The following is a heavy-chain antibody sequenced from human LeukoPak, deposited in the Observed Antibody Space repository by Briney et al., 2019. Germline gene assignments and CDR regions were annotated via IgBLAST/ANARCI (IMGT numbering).Heavy chain of an antibody. D-gene: IGHD3-10*01. J-gene: IGHJ3*02. V-gene: IGHV4-59*12. CDR2: IYHSGST. CDR1: GGSISSYS. CDR3: ARDFGMLSDAFDI. Sequence: SETLSLTCTVSGGSISSYSWSWIRQPPGKGLEWIGYIYHSGSTYYNPSLKSRVTISVDRSKNQFSLKLSSVTAADTAVYYCARDFGMLSDAFDIWGQGTMVTVSS.